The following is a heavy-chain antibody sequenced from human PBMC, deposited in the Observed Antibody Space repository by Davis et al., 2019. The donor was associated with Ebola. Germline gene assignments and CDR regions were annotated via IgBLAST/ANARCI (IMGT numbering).Heavy chain of an antibody. Sequence: PSETLSLTCAVYGGSFSGYYWSWIRQPPGKGLEWIGEINHSGSTNYSPSLKSRVTISVDTSKKQFSLKLTSVTAADTAVYYCARDRSLGGWYIDHWGQGTLVTVSS. CDR1: GGSFSGYY. D-gene: IGHD6-19*01. CDR3: ARDRSLGGWYIDH. J-gene: IGHJ4*02. CDR2: INHSGST. V-gene: IGHV4-34*01.